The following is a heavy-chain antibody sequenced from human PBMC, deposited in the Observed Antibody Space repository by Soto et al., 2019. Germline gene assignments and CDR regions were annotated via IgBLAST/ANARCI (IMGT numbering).Heavy chain of an antibody. J-gene: IGHJ4*02. CDR1: SFTFSDYS. D-gene: IGHD1-1*01. V-gene: IGHV3-21*01. CDR3: GRAYGGVQYYFEH. Sequence: GGSLRLSCADSSFTFSDYSMNWVRQAPGKGLEWVASISGSGSYIYYADSAKGRFTISRDNAKRSLYLQMNSLRAQDTAVYYCGRAYGGVQYYFEHWGQGSLVTASS. CDR2: ISGSGSYI.